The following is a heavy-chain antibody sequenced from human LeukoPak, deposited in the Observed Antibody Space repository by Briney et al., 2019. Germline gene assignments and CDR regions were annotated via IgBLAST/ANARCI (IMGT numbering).Heavy chain of an antibody. D-gene: IGHD7-27*01. CDR3: ARDTGAHHTGFDY. J-gene: IGHJ4*02. V-gene: IGHV1-69*04. CDR2: IIPILGIA. CDR1: GGTFSSYA. Sequence: ASVKVSCKASGGTFSSYAISWVRQAPGQGLEWMGRIIPILGIANYAQKFQGRVTITADTSTSTAYMELRSLRSDDTAVYYCARDTGAHHTGFDYWGQGILVTVSS.